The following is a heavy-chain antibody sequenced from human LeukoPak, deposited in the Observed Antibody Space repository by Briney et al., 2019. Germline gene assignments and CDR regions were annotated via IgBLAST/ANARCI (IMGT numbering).Heavy chain of an antibody. Sequence: GGSLRLSCAASGFTFSSYAMSWVRQAPGKGLEWVSAISGSGGSTYYADSVKGPFTISRDNSKNTLYLQMNSLRAEDTAVYYCARCSGGSCYSAGLDYWGQGTLVTVSS. CDR1: GFTFSSYA. CDR3: ARCSGGSCYSAGLDY. J-gene: IGHJ4*02. D-gene: IGHD2-15*01. V-gene: IGHV3-23*01. CDR2: ISGSGGST.